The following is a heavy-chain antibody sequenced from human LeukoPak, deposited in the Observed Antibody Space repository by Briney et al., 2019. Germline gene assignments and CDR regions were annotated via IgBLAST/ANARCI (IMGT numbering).Heavy chain of an antibody. D-gene: IGHD3-10*01. J-gene: IGHJ4*02. Sequence: PGGSLRLSCAASGFTFSSYGMHWVRQAPGKGLEWVAFIRYDGSNKYYADSVKGRFTISRDNAKNSLYLQMNSLRPEDTALYYCAKGWKWTMVRGPFDYWGQGTLVTVSS. CDR3: AKGWKWTMVRGPFDY. CDR2: IRYDGSNK. CDR1: GFTFSSYG. V-gene: IGHV3-30*02.